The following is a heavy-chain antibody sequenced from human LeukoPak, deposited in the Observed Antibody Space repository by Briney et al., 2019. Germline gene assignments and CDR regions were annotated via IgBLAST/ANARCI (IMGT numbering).Heavy chain of an antibody. J-gene: IGHJ2*01. CDR3: ARDTTSSDRYFDL. D-gene: IGHD1-26*01. CDR1: GFTFSSYW. Sequence: PGGSLRLFCAASGFTFSSYWMSWVRQAPGKGLEWVSSISSSSSYIYYADSVKGRFTISRDNAKNSLYLQMNSLRAEDTAVYYCARDTTSSDRYFDLWGRGTLVTVSS. CDR2: ISSSSSYI. V-gene: IGHV3-21*01.